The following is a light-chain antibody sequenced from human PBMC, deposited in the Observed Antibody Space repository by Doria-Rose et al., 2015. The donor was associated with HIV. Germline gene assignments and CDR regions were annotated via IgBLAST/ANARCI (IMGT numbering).Light chain of an antibody. V-gene: IGKV4-1*01. J-gene: IGKJ3*01. CDR3: QQYYDTPS. CDR1: QSLLYTSKNY. Sequence: VLTQPPESLGMPLGERATLNCKSNQSLLYTSKNYLAWYQQKPGQPPQLLIYWASTRQSGVPARFSGSGSGTDFTLTISSLEAEDVAVYYCQQYYDTPSFGPGTTVDI. CDR2: WAS.